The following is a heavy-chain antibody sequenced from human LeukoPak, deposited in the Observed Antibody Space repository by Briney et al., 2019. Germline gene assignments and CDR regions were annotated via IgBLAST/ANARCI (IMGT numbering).Heavy chain of an antibody. J-gene: IGHJ5*02. D-gene: IGHD6-13*01. Sequence: ASVKVSCKASGYTFTSYYMHWVQQAPGQGLEWMGIINPSGGSTSYAQKFQGRVTMTRDTSTSTVYMELSSLRSEDTAVYYCAREGDGQQLGNNWFDPWGQGTLVTVSS. CDR3: AREGDGQQLGNNWFDP. CDR1: GYTFTSYY. CDR2: INPSGGST. V-gene: IGHV1-46*01.